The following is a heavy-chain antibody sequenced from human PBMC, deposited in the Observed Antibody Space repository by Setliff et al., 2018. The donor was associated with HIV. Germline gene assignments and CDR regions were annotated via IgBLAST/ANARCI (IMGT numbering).Heavy chain of an antibody. J-gene: IGHJ4*02. V-gene: IGHV4-34*01. CDR3: VASSSWSCRLNY. CDR2: ISHSGST. D-gene: IGHD6-13*01. CDR1: GGPSSGY. Sequence: LSLTCAVYGGPSSGYWSWVRRSPGKGLEWIGEISHSGSTNYNLSPKSRAAISADTSKKQFSLKLTSVTAADTGIYYCVASSSWSCRLNYWGQGTQVTVSS.